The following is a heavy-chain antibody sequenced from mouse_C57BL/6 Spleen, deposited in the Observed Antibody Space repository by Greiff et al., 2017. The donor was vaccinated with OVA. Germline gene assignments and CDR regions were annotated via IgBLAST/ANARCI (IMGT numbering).Heavy chain of an antibody. Sequence: VQRVESGPGLVQPSQSLSITCTVSGFSLTSYGVHWVRQPPGKGLEWLGVIWSGGSTDYNAAFISRLSISKDNSKSQVFFKMNSLQADDTAIYYCAKYGLLRWYFDVWGTGTTVTVSS. CDR2: IWSGGST. V-gene: IGHV2-4*01. J-gene: IGHJ1*03. D-gene: IGHD2-3*01. CDR3: AKYGLLRWYFDV. CDR1: GFSLTSYG.